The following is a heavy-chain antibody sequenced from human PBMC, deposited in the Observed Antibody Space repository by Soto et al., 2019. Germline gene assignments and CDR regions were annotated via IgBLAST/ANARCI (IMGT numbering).Heavy chain of an antibody. CDR1: GFTFSSYA. V-gene: IGHV3-23*01. Sequence: GGFLRLSCAASGFTFSSYAMSWVRQAPGKGLEWVSAISGSGGSTYYADSVKGRFTISRDNSKNTLYLQMNSLRAEDTAVYYCAKDFYGSGSYSAAIDYWGQGTLVTVSS. CDR3: AKDFYGSGSYSAAIDY. J-gene: IGHJ4*02. CDR2: ISGSGGST. D-gene: IGHD3-10*01.